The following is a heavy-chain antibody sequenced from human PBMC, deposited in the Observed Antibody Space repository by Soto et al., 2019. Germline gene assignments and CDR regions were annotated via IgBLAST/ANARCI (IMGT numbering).Heavy chain of an antibody. CDR1: GGSISSGGYY. Sequence: SETLSLTCTVSGGSISSGGYYWSWIRQHPGKGLEWIGYIYYSGSTYYNPSLKSRVTISVDTSKNQFSLKLSSVTAADTAVYYCASSVAAAGIRGAFDIWGQGTMVTVSS. V-gene: IGHV4-31*03. CDR2: IYYSGST. D-gene: IGHD6-13*01. J-gene: IGHJ3*02. CDR3: ASSVAAAGIRGAFDI.